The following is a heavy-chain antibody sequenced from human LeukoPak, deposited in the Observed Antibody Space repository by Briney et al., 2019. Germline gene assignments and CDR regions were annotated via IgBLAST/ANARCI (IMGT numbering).Heavy chain of an antibody. CDR3: ARGLGGCTTTSCYGPYYFDY. J-gene: IGHJ4*02. D-gene: IGHD2-2*01. CDR1: GGSISTYY. Sequence: SETLSLTCTVSGGSISTYYWSWIRQPPGKGLECVGYIYYSGSANYNPSLKSRVTISLDTSKNQFSLKLSSVSAADTAVYYCARGLGGCTTTSCYGPYYFDYWGQGTLVTVSS. V-gene: IGHV4-59*01. CDR2: IYYSGSA.